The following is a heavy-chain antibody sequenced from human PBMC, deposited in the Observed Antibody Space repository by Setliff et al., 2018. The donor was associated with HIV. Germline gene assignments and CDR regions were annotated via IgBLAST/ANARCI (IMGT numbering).Heavy chain of an antibody. Sequence: ASVKVSCKASGYTFTNFGITWVRQAPGQGLEWMGWISPYNGNTNYAPELHGRVTMTTDTSTRTVYMELRSLRHDDTAEYFCARVPYRSAWFSGGHDAFDVWGQGTMVTVSS. J-gene: IGHJ3*01. CDR1: GYTFTNFG. D-gene: IGHD6-19*01. CDR2: ISPYNGNT. CDR3: ARVPYRSAWFSGGHDAFDV. V-gene: IGHV1-18*01.